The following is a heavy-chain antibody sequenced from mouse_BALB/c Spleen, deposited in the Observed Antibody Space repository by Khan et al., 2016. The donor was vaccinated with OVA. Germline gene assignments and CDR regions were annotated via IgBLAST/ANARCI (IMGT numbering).Heavy chain of an antibody. J-gene: IGHJ2*01. CDR1: GYTFINYW. D-gene: IGHD1-3*01. V-gene: IGHV1-7*01. CDR2: INHSTANT. CDR3: ARSGRRWDFDY. Sequence: QVQLQQSGAELAKPGASLKMSCKASGYTFINYWILWVKQRPGQVLEWLGYINHSTANTEYTQNFKNKATLTADKSSRTAYMQLSSLTSKDSAAYYCARSGRRWDFDYWGQGTTLTVSS.